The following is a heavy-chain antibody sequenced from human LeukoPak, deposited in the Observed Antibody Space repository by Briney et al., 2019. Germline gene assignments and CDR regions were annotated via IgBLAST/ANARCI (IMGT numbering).Heavy chain of an antibody. CDR3: ARHQTGLLYYGSGSHTAAFNL. V-gene: IGHV4-39*01. Sequence: TSETLSLTCTVSGGSISSSSYYWGWIRQPPGKGLEWIGSIYYSGSTYYNPSLKSRVTISVDTSKNQFSLTLSSVTAADTAVYYCARHQTGLLYYGSGSHTAAFNLWGQGTRVTVSS. J-gene: IGHJ3*01. CDR2: IYYSGST. CDR1: GGSISSSSYY. D-gene: IGHD3-10*01.